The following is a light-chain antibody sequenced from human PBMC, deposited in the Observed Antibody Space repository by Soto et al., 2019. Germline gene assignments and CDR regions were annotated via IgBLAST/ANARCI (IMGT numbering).Light chain of an antibody. V-gene: IGLV1-40*01. Sequence: QSVLTQPPSVSGAQGQRVTISCTGSSSNIGAGYDVHWYQQLPGTAPKLLIYGNSNRPSGVPDRFSGSKSGTSASLAITGLQAEDEADYYCQSYDSSLRGSKVFGTGTKVTVL. J-gene: IGLJ1*01. CDR3: QSYDSSLRGSKV. CDR2: GNS. CDR1: SSNIGAGYD.